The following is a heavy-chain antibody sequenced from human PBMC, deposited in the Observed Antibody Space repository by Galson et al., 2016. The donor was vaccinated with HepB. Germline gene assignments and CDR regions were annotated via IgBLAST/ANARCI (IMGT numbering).Heavy chain of an antibody. Sequence: PALVKPTQTLTLTCTFSGFSLRTSGVGVGWIRQPPGKALEWLALIYWNDDKRYSPSLKNRLTITKDTSKNQVVLTMTNMDPVDTATYYCAHELALHCSGGSCYFHGMDVWGQGTTVTVSS. CDR1: GFSLRTSGVG. J-gene: IGHJ6*02. V-gene: IGHV2-5*01. CDR2: IYWNDDK. CDR3: AHELALHCSGGSCYFHGMDV. D-gene: IGHD2-15*01.